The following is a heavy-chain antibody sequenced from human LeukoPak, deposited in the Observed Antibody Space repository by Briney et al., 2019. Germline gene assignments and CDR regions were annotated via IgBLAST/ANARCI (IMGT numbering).Heavy chain of an antibody. CDR1: GGTFSSYA. J-gene: IGHJ3*02. D-gene: IGHD2-15*01. CDR3: ARDFSRSGPDAFDI. Sequence: GSSVKVSCKTSGGTFSSYAISWVRQAPGQGLEWMGRIIPILGIANYAQKFQGRVTITADKSTSTAYMELSRLRSDDTAVYYCARDFSRSGPDAFDIWGQGTMVTVSS. V-gene: IGHV1-69*04. CDR2: IIPILGIA.